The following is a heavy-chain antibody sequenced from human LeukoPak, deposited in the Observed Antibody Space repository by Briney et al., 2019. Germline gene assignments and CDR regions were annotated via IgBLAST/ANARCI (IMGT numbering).Heavy chain of an antibody. D-gene: IGHD3-22*01. CDR1: GGSISSGGYY. CDR3: ARINYYDSSGIDY. J-gene: IGHJ4*02. CDR2: IYYSGST. V-gene: IGHV4-31*03. Sequence: PSETLSITCTVSGGSISSGGYYWSWIRQHPGTGLEWIGYIYYSGSTYYNPSLKSRVTISVDTSKNQFSLKLSSVTAADTAVYYCARINYYDSSGIDYWGQGTLVTVSS.